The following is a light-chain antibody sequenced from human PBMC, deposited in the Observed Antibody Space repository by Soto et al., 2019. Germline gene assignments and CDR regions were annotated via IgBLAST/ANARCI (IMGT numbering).Light chain of an antibody. Sequence: QSVLTQPPSASGTPGQRVTFSCSGSSSNIGINTVNWYRQLPGTAPQLLISDNHRRPSGVPDRFSASKSGTSASLAISGLQSEDEATYFCAAWDVSLKGFVFGTGTKVTVL. CDR3: AAWDVSLKGFV. CDR2: DNH. CDR1: SSNIGINT. J-gene: IGLJ1*01. V-gene: IGLV1-44*01.